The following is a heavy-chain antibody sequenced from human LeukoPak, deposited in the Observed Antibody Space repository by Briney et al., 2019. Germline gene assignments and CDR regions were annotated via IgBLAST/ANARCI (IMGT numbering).Heavy chain of an antibody. Sequence: SETLSLTCTVSGGSISSYYWSWIRQPPGKGLEWIGYIYYSGSTNYNPSLKSRVTISVDTSKNQFSLKLSSVTAADTAVYYCARDRRKNGMDVRGQGTTVTVSS. CDR2: IYYSGST. V-gene: IGHV4-59*01. CDR1: GGSISSYY. CDR3: ARDRRKNGMDV. D-gene: IGHD1-14*01. J-gene: IGHJ6*02.